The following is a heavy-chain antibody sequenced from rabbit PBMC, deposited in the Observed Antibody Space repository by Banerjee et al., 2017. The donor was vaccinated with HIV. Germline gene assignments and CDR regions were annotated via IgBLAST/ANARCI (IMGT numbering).Heavy chain of an antibody. CDR2: IYTSSGST. D-gene: IGHD1-1*01. J-gene: IGHJ4*01. CDR1: GFSFSSSYY. Sequence: QSLEESGGDLVKPGASLTLTCTASGFSFSSSYYMCWVRQAPGKGLEWIACIYTSSGSTYSATWAKGQFTISKTSPTTVTLQMTSLTAADTATYFCARYATTGGGYDLWGPGTLVTVS. CDR3: ARYATTGGGYDL. V-gene: IGHV1S40*01.